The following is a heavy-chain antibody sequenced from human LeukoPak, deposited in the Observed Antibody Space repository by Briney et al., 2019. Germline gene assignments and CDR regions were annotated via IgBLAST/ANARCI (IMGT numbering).Heavy chain of an antibody. CDR2: INTNTGNP. Sequence: ASVNVSCKASGYTFTGYYMHWVRQAPGQGLEWMGWINTNTGNPTYAQGFTGRFVFSLDTSVSTAYLQISSLKAEDTAVYYCARDPSGYSSSWVDYWGQGTLVTVSS. CDR3: ARDPSGYSSSWVDY. V-gene: IGHV7-4-1*02. CDR1: GYTFTGYY. J-gene: IGHJ4*02. D-gene: IGHD6-13*01.